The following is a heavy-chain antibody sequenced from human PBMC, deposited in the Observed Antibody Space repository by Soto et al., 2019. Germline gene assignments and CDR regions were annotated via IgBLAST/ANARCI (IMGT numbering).Heavy chain of an antibody. V-gene: IGHV4-59*01. D-gene: IGHD5-12*01. CDR2: IHYSGIS. CDR1: GASISDSY. Sequence: QVQLQESGPGLVKASETLSLSCSVSGASISDSYWSWIRQPPGKGLEWIGYIHYSGISYYNPSVSSRVTISVDTSRNQLSLNLISVTAADTAVYYCARDRGGYDPYNWFDPWGQGTLVTVSS. J-gene: IGHJ5*02. CDR3: ARDRGGYDPYNWFDP.